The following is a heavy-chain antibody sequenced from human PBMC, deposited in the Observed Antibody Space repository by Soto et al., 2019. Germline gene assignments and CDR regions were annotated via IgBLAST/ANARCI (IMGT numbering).Heavy chain of an antibody. CDR1: GGSFSGYY. Sequence: NPSETLSLTCAVYGGSFSGYYWSWIRQPPGKGLEWIGEINHSGSTNYNPSLKSRVTISVDTSKNQFSLKLSSVTAADTAVYYCARGDRGYYYGSGSYSRPGWFDPWGQGTLVTVSS. D-gene: IGHD3-10*01. J-gene: IGHJ5*02. CDR3: ARGDRGYYYGSGSYSRPGWFDP. CDR2: INHSGST. V-gene: IGHV4-34*01.